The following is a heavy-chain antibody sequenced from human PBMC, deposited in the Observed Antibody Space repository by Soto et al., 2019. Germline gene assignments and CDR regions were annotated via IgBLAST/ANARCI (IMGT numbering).Heavy chain of an antibody. D-gene: IGHD5-12*01. Sequence: GGSVRLCFAGAGFTFSNAWINLVRPAPGKGLEWVGRIKSRALGATTDFAAPVRGRFAITRDDSRNVAYMQMNSLHTEDTGIYYCTTDSYGSIIVASSDYWGHGSPVTV. CDR3: TTDSYGSIIVASSDY. CDR1: GFTFSNAW. V-gene: IGHV3-15*05. CDR2: IKSRALGATT. J-gene: IGHJ4*01.